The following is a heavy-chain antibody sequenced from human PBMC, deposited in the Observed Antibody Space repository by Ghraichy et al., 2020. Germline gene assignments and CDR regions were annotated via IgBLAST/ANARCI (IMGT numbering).Heavy chain of an antibody. CDR2: INHSGST. J-gene: IGHJ5*02. Sequence: ESLNISCAVYGGSFSGYYWSWIRQPPGKGLEWIGEINHSGSTNYNPSLKSRVTISLDTSKNQFSLKLSSVTAADTAVYYCAREVPDIVVVPAAIHSWFDPWGQGTLVTVSS. CDR3: AREVPDIVVVPAAIHSWFDP. V-gene: IGHV4-34*01. CDR1: GGSFSGYY. D-gene: IGHD2-2*02.